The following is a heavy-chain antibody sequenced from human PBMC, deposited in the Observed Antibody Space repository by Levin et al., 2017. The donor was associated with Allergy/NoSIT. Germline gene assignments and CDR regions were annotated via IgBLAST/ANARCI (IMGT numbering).Heavy chain of an antibody. D-gene: IGHD1-26*01. V-gene: IGHV3-74*01. CDR3: ARALIVGATSGGDY. J-gene: IGHJ4*02. CDR1: GFTFSSYW. CDR2: ISSDGTNT. Sequence: ETLSLTCAASGFTFSSYWMHWVRQAPGEGLVWVSRISSDGTNTNYADSVKGRFTISRDSAKNTLYLQMNSLRAEDTAVYYCARALIVGATSGGDYWGQGTLVTVSS.